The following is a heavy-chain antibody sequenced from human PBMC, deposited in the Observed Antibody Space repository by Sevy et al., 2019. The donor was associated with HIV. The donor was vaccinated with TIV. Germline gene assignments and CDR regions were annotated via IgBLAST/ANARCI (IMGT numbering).Heavy chain of an antibody. CDR2: IYPGDSDT. CDR3: ARVDSPPGIAAAGSYYGMDV. Sequence: GESLKISCKGFGYKFTRYWIGWVRQMPGKGLEWMGIIYPGDSDTRYSPSFQGQVTISADKSISTAYLQWSSLKASDTAMYYCARVDSPPGIAAAGSYYGMDVWGQGTTVTVSS. D-gene: IGHD6-13*01. J-gene: IGHJ6*02. CDR1: GYKFTRYW. V-gene: IGHV5-51*01.